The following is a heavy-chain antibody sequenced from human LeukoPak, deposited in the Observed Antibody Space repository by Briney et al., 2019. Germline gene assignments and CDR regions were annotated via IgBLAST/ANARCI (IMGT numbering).Heavy chain of an antibody. J-gene: IGHJ4*02. CDR3: LRDQDCSGGDCQVC. V-gene: IGHV4-39*02. D-gene: IGHD2-15*01. CDR2: ISHSGTT. Sequence: SETLSLTCTVSGGSLSSGNYQWGWIRQPPRKGLEWIALISHSGTTYYNPSLKSRVTMSVDTSKNQFSLKLNSVTAADTAVYYCLRDQDCSGGDCQVCWGQGTLVTVSS. CDR1: GGSLSSGNYQ.